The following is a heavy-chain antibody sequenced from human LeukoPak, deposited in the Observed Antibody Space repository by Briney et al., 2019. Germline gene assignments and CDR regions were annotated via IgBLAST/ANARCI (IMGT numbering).Heavy chain of an antibody. Sequence: GASVKVSCKASGYTFTSYGISWVRQAPGQGLEWMGWISIYNGNTNYAEKIRGRVTMTTDTSTNTAFMELRSLRSDDTAMYYCARNHYSSSSDYWGQGTLVTVSS. J-gene: IGHJ4*02. CDR3: ARNHYSSSSDY. CDR1: GYTFTSYG. CDR2: ISIYNGNT. D-gene: IGHD6-6*01. V-gene: IGHV1-18*04.